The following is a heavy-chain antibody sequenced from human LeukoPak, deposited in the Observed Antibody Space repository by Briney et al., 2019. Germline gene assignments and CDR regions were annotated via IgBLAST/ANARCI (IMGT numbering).Heavy chain of an antibody. V-gene: IGHV4-34*01. Sequence: PSETLSLTCAVYGGSFSGYYWSWIRQPPGKGLEWIGEINHSGSTNYNPSLKSRVTISVDTSKNQFSLKLSSVTAADTAVYCCARAIIVVVPAAKVVGWFDPWGQGTLVTVSS. CDR3: ARAIIVVVPAAKVVGWFDP. CDR1: GGSFSGYY. D-gene: IGHD2-2*01. CDR2: INHSGST. J-gene: IGHJ5*02.